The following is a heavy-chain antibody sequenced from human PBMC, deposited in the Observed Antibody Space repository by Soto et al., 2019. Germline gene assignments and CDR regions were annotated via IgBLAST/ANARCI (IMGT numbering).Heavy chain of an antibody. Sequence: ASVKVSCKVSGYTLTELSMHWLQQAPGKGLGWLGGFDPEDGETIYAQKFQGRVTMTDDTPTDTAYMELSSLRSEDTAVYYCATESGYYGSGIYGMDVWGQGTTVTVSS. CDR2: FDPEDGET. CDR3: ATESGYYGSGIYGMDV. D-gene: IGHD3-10*01. V-gene: IGHV1-24*01. CDR1: GYTLTELS. J-gene: IGHJ6*02.